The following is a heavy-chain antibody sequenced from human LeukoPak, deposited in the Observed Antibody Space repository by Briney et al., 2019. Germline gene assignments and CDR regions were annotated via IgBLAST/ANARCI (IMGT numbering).Heavy chain of an antibody. Sequence: PSETLSLTCAVYGGSFSGYYWSWIRQPPGKGLEWIGEINHSGSTNYNPSLKSRVTISVDTSKNQFSLKLSSVTAADTAVYYCARGTHRSRVPAAMVFVVKGFAWFDPWGQGTLVTVSS. D-gene: IGHD2-2*01. CDR1: GGSFSGYY. J-gene: IGHJ5*02. CDR3: ARGTHRSRVPAAMVFVVKGFAWFDP. V-gene: IGHV4-34*01. CDR2: INHSGST.